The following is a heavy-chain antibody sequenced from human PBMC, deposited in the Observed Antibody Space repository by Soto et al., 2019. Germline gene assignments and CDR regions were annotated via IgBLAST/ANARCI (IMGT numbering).Heavy chain of an antibody. D-gene: IGHD3-9*01. V-gene: IGHV4-59*08. Sequence: SETLSLTCTVSGGSISSYYRSWIRQPPGKGLEWIGYIYYSGSTNYNPSLKSRVTISVDTSKNQFSLKLSSVTAADTAVYYCARQSPNYDILTGYYPTPHFDYWGQGTLVTVSS. CDR1: GGSISSYY. J-gene: IGHJ4*02. CDR2: IYYSGST. CDR3: ARQSPNYDILTGYYPTPHFDY.